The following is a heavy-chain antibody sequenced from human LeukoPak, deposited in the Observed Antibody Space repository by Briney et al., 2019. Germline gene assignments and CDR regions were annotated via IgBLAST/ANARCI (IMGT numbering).Heavy chain of an antibody. V-gene: IGHV1-2*02. J-gene: IGHJ4*02. Sequence: GASVKVSCKASGYTFTGNYMHWVRQAPGQGLEWMGWINPNSDGTNYAQKFQGRVTMTRDTSISTAYMELSGLRPDDTAVYYCARATATAFDYWGQGTLVTVSS. CDR2: INPNSDGT. CDR3: ARATATAFDY. D-gene: IGHD1-14*01. CDR1: GYTFTGNY.